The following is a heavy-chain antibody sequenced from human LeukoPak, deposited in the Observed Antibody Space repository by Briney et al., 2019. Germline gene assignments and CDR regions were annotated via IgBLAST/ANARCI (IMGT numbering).Heavy chain of an antibody. CDR3: ARGGRHCSSTSCPKYNWFDP. V-gene: IGHV4-34*01. D-gene: IGHD2-2*01. CDR2: INHSGST. J-gene: IGHJ5*02. CDR1: GGSFSGYY. Sequence: PSETLSLTCAVYGGSFSGYYWSWIRQPPGKGLEWIGEINHSGSTSYNPSLKSRVTISVDTSKNQLSLKLSSVTAADTAVYYCARGGRHCSSTSCPKYNWFDPWGQGTLVTVSS.